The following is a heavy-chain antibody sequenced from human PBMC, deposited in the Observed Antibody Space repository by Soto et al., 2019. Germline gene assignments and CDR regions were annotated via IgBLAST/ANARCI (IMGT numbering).Heavy chain of an antibody. Sequence: VSVKVSCKASGFTFSSYCMCWVRQAPGQGLEWMGWISAYNGNTNYAQKLQGRVTMTTDTSTSTAYMDLRSLRSDDTAIYYCARDKGDGSGSYYGYWGQGTLVTVSS. CDR2: ISAYNGNT. CDR3: ARDKGDGSGSYYGY. CDR1: GFTFSSYC. J-gene: IGHJ4*02. V-gene: IGHV1-18*01. D-gene: IGHD3-10*01.